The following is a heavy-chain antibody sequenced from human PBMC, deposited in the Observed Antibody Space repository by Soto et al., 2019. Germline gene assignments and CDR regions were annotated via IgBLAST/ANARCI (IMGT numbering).Heavy chain of an antibody. CDR2: IIPMFPTA. CDR3: AIDDAKYCGGDCYRYFYYGMDV. CDR1: GGTFSNHA. V-gene: IGHV1-69*13. Sequence: ASVKVSCKASGGTFSNHAISWVRQAPGQGLEWVGGIIPMFPTADYAQRFQGRVTITADDSTTTVYMELSGLRSEDTAMYYCAIDDAKYCGGDCYRYFYYGMDVRGQGTKVKVSS. D-gene: IGHD2-21*02. J-gene: IGHJ6*02.